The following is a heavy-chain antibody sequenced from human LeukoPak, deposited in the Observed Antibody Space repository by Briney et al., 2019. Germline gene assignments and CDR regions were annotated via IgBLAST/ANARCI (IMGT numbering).Heavy chain of an antibody. CDR3: ASNLYYYDSSGYSY. CDR1: GGSFSGYY. CDR2: INHSGST. J-gene: IGHJ4*02. Sequence: PSETLSLNCAVYGGSFSGYYWRWIRQPPGKGLEWIGEINHSGSTNYNPSLKSRVTISVDTSKNQFSLKLSSVTAADTAVYYCASNLYYYDSSGYSYWGQGTLVTVSS. D-gene: IGHD3-22*01. V-gene: IGHV4-34*01.